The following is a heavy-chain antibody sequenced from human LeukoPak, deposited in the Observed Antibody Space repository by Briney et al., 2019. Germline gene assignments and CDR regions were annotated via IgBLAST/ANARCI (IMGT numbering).Heavy chain of an antibody. CDR1: GFTFSSYA. Sequence: GGSLRLSCAASGFTFSSYAMSWVRQAPGKGLECVSSIDGSIGSTYYADSVKGRFTTSRDNSKNTLYLQMNSLRVEDTAVYFCARVGSGNTYGYGDYWGQGTLVTVSS. V-gene: IGHV3-23*01. J-gene: IGHJ4*02. CDR3: ARVGSGNTYGYGDY. D-gene: IGHD5-18*01. CDR2: IDGSIGST.